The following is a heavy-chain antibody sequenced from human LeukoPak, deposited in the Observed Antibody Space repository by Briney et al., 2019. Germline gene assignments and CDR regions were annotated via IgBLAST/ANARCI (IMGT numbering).Heavy chain of an antibody. CDR3: ARGIWVAF. J-gene: IGHJ4*02. CDR1: GFTFSSYW. V-gene: IGHV3-7*01. Sequence: GGSLRLSCAASGFTFSSYWMGWVRQAPGKGLEWVANIKQDGSEKYYVDSVKGRFTISRDNAKNSVYLQMNSLRGEDTAVYYCARGIWVAFRGQGALVTVSS. CDR2: IKQDGSEK. D-gene: IGHD2-15*01.